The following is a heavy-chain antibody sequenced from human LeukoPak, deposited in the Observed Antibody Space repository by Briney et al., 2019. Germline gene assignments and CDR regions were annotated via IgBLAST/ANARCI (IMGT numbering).Heavy chain of an antibody. V-gene: IGHV1-69*05. Sequence: SVKVSCKASGGSFSRHVFSWVRQAPGQGLEWLGGIIPISGTPNYAQKLQGRVTISTDESTSTAYMDLSGLRSGDTAMYYCAIQGVGAPGSFDIWGQGTMVTVSS. J-gene: IGHJ3*02. CDR3: AIQGVGAPGSFDI. CDR2: IIPISGTP. CDR1: GGSFSRHV. D-gene: IGHD1-26*01.